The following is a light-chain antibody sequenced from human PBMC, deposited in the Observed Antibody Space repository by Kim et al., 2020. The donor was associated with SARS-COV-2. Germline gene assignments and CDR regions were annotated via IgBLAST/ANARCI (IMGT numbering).Light chain of an antibody. CDR2: GKN. J-gene: IGLJ2*01. Sequence: ALGQTVRITCQGDSLRSYYASWYQQKPVQPPLRFSYGKNNRPSGIPDRFSGYSSGNTASLTITGAHAEDEADYYCNSQDSSGNHRVFGGGTQLTVL. CDR3: NSQDSSGNHRV. V-gene: IGLV3-19*01. CDR1: SLRSYY.